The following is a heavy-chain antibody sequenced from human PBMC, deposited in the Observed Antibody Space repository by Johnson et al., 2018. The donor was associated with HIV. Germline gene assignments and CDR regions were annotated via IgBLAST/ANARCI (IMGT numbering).Heavy chain of an antibody. D-gene: IGHD1-14*01. Sequence: QVQLVESGGGLIQPGGSLRLSCVASGFTVSYNYMNWVRQTPGKGLEWVSYISSSGTTVYNADSVTGRFSTSRDHTKQSLYLQMNSLRAEDTAVYYCATRDPTYRPGAFDIWGQGTTVTVSS. CDR1: GFTVSYNY. CDR3: ATRDPTYRPGAFDI. J-gene: IGHJ3*02. CDR2: ISSSGTTV. V-gene: IGHV3-11*04.